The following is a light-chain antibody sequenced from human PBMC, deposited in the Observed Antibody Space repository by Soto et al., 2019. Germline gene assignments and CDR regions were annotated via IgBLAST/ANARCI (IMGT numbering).Light chain of an antibody. Sequence: DIQMTQSPSTLSASVGDRVTITCRASQSISSWLAWYQQKPGEAPKLLIYEGSNLERGVPSRFSGSGSGTEITLTISSLQPDDFATFYRQQYNTYSRTFGQGTKVEVK. CDR1: QSISSW. CDR2: EGS. J-gene: IGKJ1*01. CDR3: QQYNTYSRT. V-gene: IGKV1-5*03.